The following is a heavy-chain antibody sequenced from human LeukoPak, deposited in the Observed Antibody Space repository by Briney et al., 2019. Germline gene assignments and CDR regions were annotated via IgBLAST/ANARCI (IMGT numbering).Heavy chain of an antibody. CDR2: ISGSGDTT. CDR1: GFTFSNYA. V-gene: IGHV3-23*01. D-gene: IGHD5-18*01. CDR3: AKAKTQAMVLPGNY. J-gene: IGHJ4*02. Sequence: PAGGPLRLSCAASGFTFSNYAMSWVRQAPGKGLEWVSTISGSGDTTYYADSVKGRFTISRDNSKNTLYLQMNSLRAEDTAVYYCAKAKTQAMVLPGNYWGQGTLVTVSS.